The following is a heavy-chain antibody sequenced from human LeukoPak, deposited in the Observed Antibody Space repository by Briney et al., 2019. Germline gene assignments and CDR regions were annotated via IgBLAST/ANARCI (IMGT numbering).Heavy chain of an antibody. Sequence: GGALRLSCAAPGFTLCSYALSWGRQAPGEGLEWVSAISGSGGSTYYADSVKGRFTISRDNSKNTLYLQMNSLRAEDTAVYYCAKGGYSGYDHWGQGTLVTVSS. J-gene: IGHJ4*02. CDR3: AKGGYSGYDH. D-gene: IGHD5-12*01. V-gene: IGHV3-23*01. CDR2: ISGSGGST. CDR1: GFTLCSYA.